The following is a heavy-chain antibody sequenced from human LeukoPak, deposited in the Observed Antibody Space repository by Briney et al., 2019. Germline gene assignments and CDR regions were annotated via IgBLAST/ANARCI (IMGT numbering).Heavy chain of an antibody. CDR3: ARVHRRSLNWFDP. J-gene: IGHJ5*02. Sequence: GASVKVSCKASGYTFTSYDINWVRQATGQGLEWMGWMSTHSGNTGYAQKFQGRVTMTMNTSISTAYMELSSLRSEDTAVYYCARVHRRSLNWFDPWGQGILVTVSS. CDR2: MSTHSGNT. V-gene: IGHV1-8*01. CDR1: GYTFTSYD. D-gene: IGHD1-14*01.